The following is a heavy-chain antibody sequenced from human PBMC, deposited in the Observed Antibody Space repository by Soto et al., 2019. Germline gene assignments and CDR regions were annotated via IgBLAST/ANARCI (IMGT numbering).Heavy chain of an antibody. V-gene: IGHV1-18*01. J-gene: IGHJ3*02. Sequence: GSVKVSCESAGGTVSSYPMTWVRQAPGQGLEGMGWISGYNGNTKHAQKFQGRVTMTTNTSTNTAYMDLRSLRTDETAVYYCERDQKLECLLYGHDPFDIWGQGTMVTVSS. CDR3: ERDQKLECLLYGHDPFDI. CDR2: ISGYNGNT. D-gene: IGHD3-3*01. CDR1: GGTVSSYP.